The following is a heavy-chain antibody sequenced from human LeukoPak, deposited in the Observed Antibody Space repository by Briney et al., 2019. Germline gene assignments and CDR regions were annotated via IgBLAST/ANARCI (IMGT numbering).Heavy chain of an antibody. V-gene: IGHV1-18*01. J-gene: IGHJ4*02. D-gene: IGHD6-13*01. CDR1: GYTFTSYG. CDR3: ARRSLATLGIAAAGDLDY. Sequence: ASVKVSCKASGYTFTSYGISWVRQAPGQGLEWMGWISAYNGNTNYAQKLQGRVTMTTDTSTSTAYMELRSLRSDDTAVYYCARRSLATLGIAAAGDLDYWGQGTLVTVSS. CDR2: ISAYNGNT.